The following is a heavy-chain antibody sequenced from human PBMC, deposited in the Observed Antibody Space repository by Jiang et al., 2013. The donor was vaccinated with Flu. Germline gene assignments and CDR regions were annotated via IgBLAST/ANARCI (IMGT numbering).Heavy chain of an antibody. CDR3: AKGGGYSSGWPQPLEF. V-gene: IGHV4-4*07. CDR1: GGSISSYY. CDR2: FYTSGGA. Sequence: PSETLSLTCVVSGGSISSYYWSWIRQPAGKGLEWVGRFYTSGGANYNPSLESRVTMSVDTSKNQFSLKLTSVTAADTAVYYCAKGGGYSSGWPQPLEFWGQGTLVTVSS. D-gene: IGHD6-19*01. J-gene: IGHJ4*02.